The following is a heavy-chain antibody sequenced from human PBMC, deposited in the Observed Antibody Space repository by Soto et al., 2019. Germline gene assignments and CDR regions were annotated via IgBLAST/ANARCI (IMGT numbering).Heavy chain of an antibody. CDR1: GFNFDDYA. D-gene: IGHD6-19*01. J-gene: IGHJ4*02. V-gene: IGHV3-9*01. CDR2: ISWEGGRI. CDR3: AREISVAGGHFDY. Sequence: GGSLRLSCATSGFNFDDYAMHWVRQVPGKGLEWISGISWEGGRIGYADSVKGRFTISRDNAKNSLYLQMNSLRDEDTAVYYCAREISVAGGHFDYWGQGTLVTVSS.